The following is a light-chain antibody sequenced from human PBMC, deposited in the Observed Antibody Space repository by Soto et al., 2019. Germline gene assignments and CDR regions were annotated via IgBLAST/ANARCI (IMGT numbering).Light chain of an antibody. V-gene: IGKV1-39*01. CDR1: QTISSY. CDR2: GAS. Sequence: DIQMTQSPSSLSASVGDRVTITGRASQTISSYLNWYQQKPWKAPKLLIYGASSLQGGVPSTFSGSGSGTDFTLTISSLQPEDFATYFCQQSYSMPWTFGQGTTVEFK. J-gene: IGKJ1*01. CDR3: QQSYSMPWT.